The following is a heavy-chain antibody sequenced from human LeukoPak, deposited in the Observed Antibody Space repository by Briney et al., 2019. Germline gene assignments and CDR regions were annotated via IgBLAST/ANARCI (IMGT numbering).Heavy chain of an antibody. CDR1: GFTFSSYW. CDR2: IKQDGSEK. CDR3: AISRVSRGHAFDI. Sequence: GGSLRLSCAGSGFTFSSYWMSWVRQAPGKGLEWVANIKQDGSEKYYVDSVKGRFTISRDNAKNSLDLQMNSLRAEDTAVYDCAISRVSRGHAFDIWGQGTMVTVSS. J-gene: IGHJ3*02. V-gene: IGHV3-7*01. D-gene: IGHD3-10*01.